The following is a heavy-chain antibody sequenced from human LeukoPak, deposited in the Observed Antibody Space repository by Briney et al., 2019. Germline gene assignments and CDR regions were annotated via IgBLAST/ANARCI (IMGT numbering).Heavy chain of an antibody. CDR3: ARQARAGPILRLGELSSP. D-gene: IGHD3-16*02. V-gene: IGHV4-39*01. J-gene: IGHJ5*02. CDR1: GGSISSSSYY. Sequence: SENLSRTCTVSGGSISSSSYYWGWIRQPPGKGLEWIGSIYYSGSTYYNPSLKSRVTISVDTSKNQFSLKLSSVTAADTAVYYCARQARAGPILRLGELSSPWGQGTLVTVSS. CDR2: IYYSGST.